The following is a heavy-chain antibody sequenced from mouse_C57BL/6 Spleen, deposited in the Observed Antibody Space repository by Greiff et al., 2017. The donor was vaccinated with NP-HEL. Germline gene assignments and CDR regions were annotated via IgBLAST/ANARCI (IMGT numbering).Heavy chain of an antibody. CDR2: INYDGSST. CDR3: ARESYYGYDDY. V-gene: IGHV5-16*01. CDR1: GFTFSDYY. Sequence: EVKLMESEGGLVQPGSSMKLSCTASGFTFSDYYMAWVRQVPEKGLEWVANINYDGSSTYYLDSLKSRFIISRDNAKNILYLQMSSLKSEDTATYYCARESYYGYDDYWGQGTTLTVSS. D-gene: IGHD2-2*01. J-gene: IGHJ2*01.